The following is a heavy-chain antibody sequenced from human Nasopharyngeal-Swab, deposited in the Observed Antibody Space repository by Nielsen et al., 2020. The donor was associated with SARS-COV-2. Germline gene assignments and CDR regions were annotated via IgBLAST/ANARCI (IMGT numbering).Heavy chain of an antibody. D-gene: IGHD5-24*01. V-gene: IGHV5-51*01. J-gene: IGHJ5*02. CDR3: ARRAARDGFNYEVGP. CDR2: VYPGNSEA. CDR1: GYSFVSHW. Sequence: GESLKISCMASGYSFVSHWIGWVRQKPGKGLEWMGLVYPGNSEAAYSPSFQGPVTISADKSINPAYLQWRSLKASDTALYFCARRAARDGFNYEVGPWGQGTLVTVSS.